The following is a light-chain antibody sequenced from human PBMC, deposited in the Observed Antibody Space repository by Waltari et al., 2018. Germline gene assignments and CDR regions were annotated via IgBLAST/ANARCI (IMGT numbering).Light chain of an antibody. J-gene: IGKJ1*01. CDR2: WAS. Sequence: DIVMSQSPLSLAVTPGEPASISCWPRRTLLHSDGKNYLDWYLQKPGQSPNLLIYWASNRESGVPDRFSGSGSGTDFTLTISSLQAEDVAVYYCHQYYNTPWTFGQGTKVEI. CDR3: HQYYNTPWT. CDR1: RTLLHSDGKNY. V-gene: IGKV4-1*01.